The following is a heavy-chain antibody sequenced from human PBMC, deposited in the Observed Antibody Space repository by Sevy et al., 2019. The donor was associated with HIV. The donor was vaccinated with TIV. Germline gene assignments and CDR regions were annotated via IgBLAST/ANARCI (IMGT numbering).Heavy chain of an antibody. D-gene: IGHD3-16*01. J-gene: IGHJ5*02. CDR1: GGSISSGGYY. CDR3: ARGDYDYVWGSSPPFFDP. Sequence: SETLSLTCTVSGGSISSGGYYWSWIRQHPGKGLEWIGYIYYSGSTYYNPSLKSRVTISVDTSKNQFSRKLSSVTAADTAVYYCARGDYDYVWGSSPPFFDPWGQGTLVTV. CDR2: IYYSGST. V-gene: IGHV4-31*03.